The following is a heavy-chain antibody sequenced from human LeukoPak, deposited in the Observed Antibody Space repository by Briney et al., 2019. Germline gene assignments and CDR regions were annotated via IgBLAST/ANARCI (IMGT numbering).Heavy chain of an antibody. Sequence: GESLRISCKGSGYSFTSYWISWVRQMPGKGLEWMGRIDPSDSYTNYSPSFQGRVTISADKSISTAYLQWSSLKASDTAMYYCARRPLCSSTSCYTSWFDPWGQGTLVTVSS. CDR1: GYSFTSYW. CDR2: IDPSDSYT. V-gene: IGHV5-10-1*01. J-gene: IGHJ5*02. CDR3: ARRPLCSSTSCYTSWFDP. D-gene: IGHD2-2*02.